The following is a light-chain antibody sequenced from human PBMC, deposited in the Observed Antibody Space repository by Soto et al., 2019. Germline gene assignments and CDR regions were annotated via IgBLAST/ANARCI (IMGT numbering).Light chain of an antibody. CDR2: YVT. CDR3: CTWGGSSV. CDR1: SSDVGAHNY. V-gene: IGLV2-11*01. Sequence: QSALTQPRSVSGSPGQSVTISCTGTSSDVGAHNYVSWYQQHPGKAPKLMISYVTKRPSGVPARFSGSKSGNTASLTISGLQAEDEADYYCCTWGGSSVFETGTKLTVL. J-gene: IGLJ1*01.